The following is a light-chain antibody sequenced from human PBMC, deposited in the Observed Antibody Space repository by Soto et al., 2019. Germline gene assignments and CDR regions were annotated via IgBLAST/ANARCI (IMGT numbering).Light chain of an antibody. CDR2: GAS. V-gene: IGKV3-15*01. J-gene: IGKJ1*01. CDR3: QQYNNWPEWT. CDR1: QSVSSN. Sequence: EIVMTQSPATLSVSPGERATLSCRASQSVSSNLAWYQQKPGQAPRLLIYGASTRATGIPARFSGSGSGTESTLTISSLQSEDFAVYYCQQYNNWPEWTFGQGTKVDIK.